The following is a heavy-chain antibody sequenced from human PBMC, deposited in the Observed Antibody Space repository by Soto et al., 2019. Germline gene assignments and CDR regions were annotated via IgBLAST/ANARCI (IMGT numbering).Heavy chain of an antibody. D-gene: IGHD6-19*01. CDR2: IYYSGST. J-gene: IGHJ5*02. CDR3: ARHYSSGSRNWIDP. V-gene: IGHV4-39*01. CDR1: GGSINSSSYF. Sequence: SETLSLTCSVSGGSINSSSYFWGWVRQPPGKGLEWIGSIYYSGSTYYNPSLRSQVTISVDTSKNQFSLKLSSVTAADTAVFYCARHYSSGSRNWIDPLFQGTLVTVSS.